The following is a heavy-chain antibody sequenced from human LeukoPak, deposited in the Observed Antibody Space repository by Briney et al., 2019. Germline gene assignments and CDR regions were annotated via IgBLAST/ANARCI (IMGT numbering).Heavy chain of an antibody. D-gene: IGHD2-21*02. CDR1: GCTFTRYH. CDR3: ARGPTAICYFDY. J-gene: IGHJ4*02. Sequence: ASVTVSCKASGCTFTRYHMHWVRQARGQGLEGMGWINTNSGGTNYAQKFQGWVTMTRDTSISTAYMELSRLRSEDTAVYYCARGPTAICYFDYWGRGTLVTVSS. CDR2: INTNSGGT. V-gene: IGHV1-2*04.